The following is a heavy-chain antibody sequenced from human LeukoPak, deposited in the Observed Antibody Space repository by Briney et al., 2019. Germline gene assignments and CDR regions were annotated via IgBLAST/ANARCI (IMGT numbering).Heavy chain of an antibody. Sequence: SETLSLTCTFYGGSISSSSYYWGWIRQPPGKGLEWIGSIYYSGSTYYNPSLKSRVTISVDTSKNQFSLKLSSVTAADTAVYYCAVTASIDYWGQGTLVTVSS. CDR3: AVTASIDY. CDR1: GGSISSSSYY. V-gene: IGHV4-39*01. CDR2: IYYSGST. J-gene: IGHJ4*02. D-gene: IGHD2-21*02.